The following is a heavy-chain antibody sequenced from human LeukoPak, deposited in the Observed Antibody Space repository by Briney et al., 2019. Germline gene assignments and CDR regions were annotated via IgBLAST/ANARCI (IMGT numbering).Heavy chain of an antibody. CDR2: IYPGDSDT. CDR1: GSRFTSYW. J-gene: IGHJ6*03. D-gene: IGHD3/OR15-3a*01. Sequence: GAALEISFKGSGSRFTSYWIGWGRPMPGKGVGWMGIIYPGDSDTRYSPSFQGQVTISADKSISTAYLQWSSLNASDTAMYYCARLDVYYYYMDVWGKGTTVTVSS. V-gene: IGHV5-51*01. CDR3: ARLDVYYYYMDV.